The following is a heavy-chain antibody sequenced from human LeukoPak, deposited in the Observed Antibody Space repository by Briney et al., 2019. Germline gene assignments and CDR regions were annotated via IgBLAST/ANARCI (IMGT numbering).Heavy chain of an antibody. CDR1: GLTFSSYE. CDR3: SKGYGDYEF. V-gene: IGHV3-48*03. J-gene: IGHJ4*02. D-gene: IGHD4-17*01. Sequence: GGSLRLSCAASGLTFSSYEMNWVRQAPGKGLEWISYISTSGSTIYYADSVKGRFTISRDNAKNSLYLQMNSLRAEDTAVYYCSKGYGDYEFWGEGTLVTVSS. CDR2: ISTSGSTI.